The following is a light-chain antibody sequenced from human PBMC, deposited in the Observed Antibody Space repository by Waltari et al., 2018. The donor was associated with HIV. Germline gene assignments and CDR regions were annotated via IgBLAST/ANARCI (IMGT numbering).Light chain of an antibody. CDR3: QSADMSGTYVV. Sequence: SYELTQPPSVSVSPGQTARITCSGPALPRQFAYGYQQKPGQAPVLLIKKDTETSSGIPERFSGSSSGTTVTLTISGVQAEDEADYYCQSADMSGTYVVFGGGTKLTVL. V-gene: IGLV3-25*03. J-gene: IGLJ2*01. CDR1: ALPRQF. CDR2: KDT.